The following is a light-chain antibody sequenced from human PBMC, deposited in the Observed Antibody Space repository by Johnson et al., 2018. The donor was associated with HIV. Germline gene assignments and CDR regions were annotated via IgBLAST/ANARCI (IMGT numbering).Light chain of an antibody. CDR2: DTN. V-gene: IGLV1-51*01. J-gene: IGLJ1*01. CDR3: GTWDSSLSAGV. Sequence: QSVLTQPPSVSAAPGQKVTISCSGSSSNIGNNFVSWYQQLPGTAPQLLIYDTNKRPSGIPDRFYGSKSGTSATLGITGLQTGDEADYYCGTWDSSLSAGVFGTGTKVTDL. CDR1: SSNIGNNF.